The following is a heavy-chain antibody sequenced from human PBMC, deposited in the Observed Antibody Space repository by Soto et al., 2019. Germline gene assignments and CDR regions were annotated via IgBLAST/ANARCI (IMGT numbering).Heavy chain of an antibody. CDR2: TYYRSKWYN. CDR3: ARDVVVAASGYYYYYNAV. D-gene: IGHD2-15*01. V-gene: IGHV6-1*01. CDR1: GDSVSSNSAA. J-gene: IGHJ6*03. Sequence: SQTLSLTGAISGDSVSSNSAAWNWIRQSPSRGLEWLGRTYYRSKWYNDYAVSVKSRITINPDTSKNQFSLQLNSVTPEDTAVYYCARDVVVAASGYYYYYNAVSGKGTTDIGSS.